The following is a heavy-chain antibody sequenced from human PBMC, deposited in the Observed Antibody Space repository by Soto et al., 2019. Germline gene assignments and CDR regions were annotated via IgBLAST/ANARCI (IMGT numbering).Heavy chain of an antibody. D-gene: IGHD4-17*01. CDR1: GFTVSSNY. CDR2: IYSGGST. CDR3: ARDPTPTTVTTVDAFDI. J-gene: IGHJ3*02. Sequence: GGSLRLSCAASGFTVSSNYMSWVRQAPGKGLEWVSVIYSGGSTYYADSVKGRFTISRDNSKNTLYLQMNSLRAEDTAVYYCARDPTPTTVTTVDAFDIWGQGTMVTVSS. V-gene: IGHV3-66*01.